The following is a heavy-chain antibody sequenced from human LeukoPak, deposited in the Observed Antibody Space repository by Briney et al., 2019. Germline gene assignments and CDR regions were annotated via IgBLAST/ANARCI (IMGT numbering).Heavy chain of an antibody. J-gene: IGHJ3*01. D-gene: IGHD6-13*01. V-gene: IGHV3-23*01. CDR3: ARAKIAAAGTGAFDV. CDR1: GFSFSSYI. CDR2: MSGSGGHT. Sequence: PGGSLRLSCAASGFSFSSYIMSWVRQAPGKGLEWVSGMSGSGGHTYYADSVKGRFTISRDNSKNTLFLQMNSLGAEDTAVYYCARAKIAAAGTGAFDVWGQGTLVTVSS.